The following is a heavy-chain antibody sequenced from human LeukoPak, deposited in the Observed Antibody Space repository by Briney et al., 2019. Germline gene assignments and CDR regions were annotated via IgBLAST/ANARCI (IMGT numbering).Heavy chain of an antibody. CDR3: ARDGYNRGAFDI. D-gene: IGHD5-24*01. CDR1: GGTFSSYA. J-gene: IGHJ3*02. Sequence: SVKVSCKASGGTFSSYAISWVRQAPGQGLEWMGRIFPILGIANYAQKFQGRVTITADKSTSTAYMELSSLRSEDTAVYYCARDGYNRGAFDIWGQGTMVTVSS. CDR2: IFPILGIA. V-gene: IGHV1-69*04.